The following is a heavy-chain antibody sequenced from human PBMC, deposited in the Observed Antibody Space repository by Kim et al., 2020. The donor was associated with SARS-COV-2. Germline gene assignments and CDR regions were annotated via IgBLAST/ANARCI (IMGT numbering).Heavy chain of an antibody. CDR1: GFTFSDYY. CDR3: ARGLRYSNYGGVISY. Sequence: GGSLRLSCAASGFTFSDYYMSWIRQAPGKGLEWVSYISSSSSYTNYADSVKGRFTISRDNAKNSLYLQMNSLRAEDTAVYYCARGLRYSNYGGVISYWGQGTLVTVSS. J-gene: IGHJ4*02. D-gene: IGHD4-4*01. CDR2: ISSSSSYT. V-gene: IGHV3-11*06.